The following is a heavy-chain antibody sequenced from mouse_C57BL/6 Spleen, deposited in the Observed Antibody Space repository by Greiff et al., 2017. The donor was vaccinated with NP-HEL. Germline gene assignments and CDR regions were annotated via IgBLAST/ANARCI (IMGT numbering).Heavy chain of an antibody. CDR3: ARKGYGSSEDAMDY. V-gene: IGHV2-2*01. CDR2: IWSGGST. Sequence: VKLMESGPGLVQPSQSLSITCTVSGFSLTSYGVHWVRQSPGKGLEWLGVIWSGGSTDYNAAFISRLSISKDNSKSQVFFKMNSLQADDTAIYYCARKGYGSSEDAMDYWGQGTSVTVSS. CDR1: GFSLTSYG. J-gene: IGHJ4*01. D-gene: IGHD1-1*01.